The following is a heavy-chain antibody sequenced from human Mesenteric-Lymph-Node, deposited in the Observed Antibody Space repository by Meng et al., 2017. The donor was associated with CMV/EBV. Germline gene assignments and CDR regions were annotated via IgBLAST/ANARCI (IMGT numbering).Heavy chain of an antibody. CDR2: TIPIIGTP. D-gene: IGHD1-26*01. V-gene: IGHV1-69*05. Sequence: SVKVSCKASGGTFSNYDISWVRQAPGQGLEWMGRTIPIIGTPIYAQKFQSRVTISTDDSMSTGYIEVTGLRPDDTAVYYCARGIVGAHFYYGLDVWGQGTMVTVSS. CDR1: GGTFSNYD. J-gene: IGHJ3*01. CDR3: ARGIVGAHFYYGLDV.